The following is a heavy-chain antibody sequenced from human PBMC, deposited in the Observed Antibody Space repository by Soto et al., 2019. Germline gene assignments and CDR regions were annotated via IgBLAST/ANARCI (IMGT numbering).Heavy chain of an antibody. V-gene: IGHV3-23*01. D-gene: IGHD1-26*01. CDR2: ISGSGGST. CDR3: AKDYYGNPYYFDY. Sequence: LSCAASGFTFSSYAMSWVRQAPGKELEWVSAISGSGGSTYYADSVKGRFTISRDNSKNTLYLQMNSLRAEDTAVYYCAKDYYGNPYYFDYWGQGTLVTVSS. CDR1: GFTFSSYA. J-gene: IGHJ4*02.